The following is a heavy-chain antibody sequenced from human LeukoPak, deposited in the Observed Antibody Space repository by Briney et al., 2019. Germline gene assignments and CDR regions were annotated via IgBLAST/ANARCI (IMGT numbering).Heavy chain of an antibody. CDR3: ARAPMPNYYYYYMDV. J-gene: IGHJ6*03. Sequence: SQTLSLTCTVSGGSLSSGSYYWSWIRQPAGKGLEWIGRIYTSGSTNYNPSLKSRVTISVDTSKNQFSLKLSSVTAADTAVYYCARAPMPNYYYYYMDVWGKGPRSPSP. CDR2: IYTSGST. V-gene: IGHV4-61*02. D-gene: IGHD2-2*01. CDR1: GGSLSSGSYY.